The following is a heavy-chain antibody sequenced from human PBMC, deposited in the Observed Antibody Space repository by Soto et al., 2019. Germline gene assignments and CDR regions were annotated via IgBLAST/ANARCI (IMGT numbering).Heavy chain of an antibody. CDR1: GVTFSSYT. CDR3: TRSRGLSTVTTYYFDY. Sequence: SVKVSCKASGVTFSSYTISWVRHAPGQGLVWMGRIIPILGIANYAEKFQGRVTITADKSTSTAYMELSSLRSEDTALYYCTRSRGLSTVTTYYFDYWGQGTLVTAPQ. J-gene: IGHJ4*02. CDR2: IIPILGIA. D-gene: IGHD4-17*01. V-gene: IGHV1-69*02.